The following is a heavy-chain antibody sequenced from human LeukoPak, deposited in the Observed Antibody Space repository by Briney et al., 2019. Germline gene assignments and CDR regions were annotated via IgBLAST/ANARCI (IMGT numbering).Heavy chain of an antibody. CDR3: AKDGLRYFDSVGGPMDV. J-gene: IGHJ6*03. Sequence: PGGSLRLSCAASGFTFDDYAMHWVRQAPGKGLEWVSLISWDGGSTYYADSVKGRFTISRDNSKNSLYLQMNSLRTEDTALYYCAKDGLRYFDSVGGPMDVWGKGTTVTVFS. V-gene: IGHV3-43*01. CDR2: ISWDGGST. D-gene: IGHD3-9*01. CDR1: GFTFDDYA.